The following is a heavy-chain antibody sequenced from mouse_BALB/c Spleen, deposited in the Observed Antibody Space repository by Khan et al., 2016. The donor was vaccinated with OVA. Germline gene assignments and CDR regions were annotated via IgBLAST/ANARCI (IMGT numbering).Heavy chain of an antibody. CDR2: IWAGGSS. V-gene: IGHV2-9*02. Sequence: QVKLEESGPGLVAPSQSLSITCTVSGFSFTSYGVHWVRQPPGKGLEWLGVIWAGGSSTYNSALMSKLSISKDNSKSQVFLKMNSLQTDDTAMYYCARLEDIWGQGTTLTVSS. CDR1: GFSFTSYG. D-gene: IGHD1-3*01. J-gene: IGHJ2*01. CDR3: ARLEDI.